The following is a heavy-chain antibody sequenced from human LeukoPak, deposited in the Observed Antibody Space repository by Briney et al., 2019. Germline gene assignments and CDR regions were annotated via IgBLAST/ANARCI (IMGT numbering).Heavy chain of an antibody. CDR2: ISSFSGTI. Sequence: GGSLRLSCAASGFTFSSYAMNWVRQAPGKGLEWVSYISSFSGTINYADSVKGRFTISRDNAKNSLYLQMNSLRAEDTAVYYCARDQGGVGYWGQGTLVTVSS. V-gene: IGHV3-48*01. CDR1: GFTFSSYA. CDR3: ARDQGGVGY. J-gene: IGHJ4*02. D-gene: IGHD3-16*01.